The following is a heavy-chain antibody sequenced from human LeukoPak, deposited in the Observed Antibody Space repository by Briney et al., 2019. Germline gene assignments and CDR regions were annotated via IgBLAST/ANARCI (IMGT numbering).Heavy chain of an antibody. J-gene: IGHJ3*02. CDR3: ARVITVRGVMGAFGI. D-gene: IGHD3-10*01. CDR1: GYTFTSYA. V-gene: IGHV1-3*01. CDR2: INAGNGNT. Sequence: ASVKVSCKASGYTFTSYAMHWVRQAPGQRLEWMGWINAGNGNTKYSQKFQGRVTITRDTSASTAYMELSSLRSEDTAVYYCARVITVRGVMGAFGIWGHGTMVTVSS.